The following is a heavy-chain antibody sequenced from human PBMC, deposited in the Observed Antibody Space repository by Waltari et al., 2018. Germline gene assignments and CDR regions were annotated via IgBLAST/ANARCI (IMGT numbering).Heavy chain of an antibody. J-gene: IGHJ4*02. CDR3: ARGVEGSWYNY. CDR2: VDPEDGET. Sequence: EVQLVQSGAEVKKPGATVKISCKVSGYTFTDYYMHWVQQAPGKGLEWMGLVDPEDGETIYGEKFKGRVNITADESTSTAYMELSSLGSEYTAVYYCARGVEGSWYNYWGQGTLVTVSS. V-gene: IGHV1-69-2*01. D-gene: IGHD6-13*01. CDR1: GYTFTDYY.